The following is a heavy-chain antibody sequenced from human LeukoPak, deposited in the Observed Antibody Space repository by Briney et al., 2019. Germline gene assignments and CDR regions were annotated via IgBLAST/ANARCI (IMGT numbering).Heavy chain of an antibody. CDR3: ARGEHIVVVTAHDAFDI. V-gene: IGHV1-18*01. CDR2: ISAYNGNT. J-gene: IGHJ3*02. D-gene: IGHD2-21*02. CDR1: GYTFTSYG. Sequence: ASVKVSCKASGYTFTSYGISWVRQAPGQGLEWMGWISAYNGNTNYAQKLQGRVTMTTDTSTSTAYMELRSLRSEDTAVYYCARGEHIVVVTAHDAFDIWGQGTMVTVSS.